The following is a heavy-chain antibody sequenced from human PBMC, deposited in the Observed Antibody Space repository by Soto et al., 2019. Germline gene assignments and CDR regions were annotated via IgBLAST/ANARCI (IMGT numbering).Heavy chain of an antibody. V-gene: IGHV6-1*01. CDR2: TYYRSKWSH. Sequence: PSQTLSLTCVISGDSVSSNTVAWNWIRQSPSGGLEWLGRTYYRSKWSHDYTVSVESRITINPDTSKNQLSLQLDSVTPADTAVYYCAREIRTPRVVNWFDPWGQGTLVTVSS. D-gene: IGHD2-15*01. CDR1: GDSVSSNTVA. CDR3: AREIRTPRVVNWFDP. J-gene: IGHJ5*02.